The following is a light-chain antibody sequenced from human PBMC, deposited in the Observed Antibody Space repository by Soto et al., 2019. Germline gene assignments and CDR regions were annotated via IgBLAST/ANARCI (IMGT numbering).Light chain of an antibody. CDR1: SSNIGSNP. Sequence: QSVLTQPPTASGTPGQRVTISCSGSSSNIGSNPVQWYLQLPGTAPKLLIYRDNERPSGVPDRFSGSESGTSASLAISGLHSEDEGDYHCATWDDGLYGPVFGGGTKVTVL. V-gene: IGLV1-44*01. CDR2: RDN. CDR3: ATWDDGLYGPV. J-gene: IGLJ3*02.